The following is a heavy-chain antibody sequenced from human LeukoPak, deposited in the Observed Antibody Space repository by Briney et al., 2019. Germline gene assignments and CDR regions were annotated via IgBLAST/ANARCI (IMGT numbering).Heavy chain of an antibody. D-gene: IGHD6-13*01. CDR3: AKDLGSSWYGTYFDY. CDR2: ISWNSGSI. V-gene: IGHV3-9*01. J-gene: IGHJ4*02. Sequence: PGGSLRLSCAASGFTFDDYAMHWVRQAPGKGLEWVSGISWNSGSIGYADSVKGRFTISRDNAKNSPYLQMNSLRAEDTALYYCAKDLGSSWYGTYFDYWGQGTLVTVSS. CDR1: GFTFDDYA.